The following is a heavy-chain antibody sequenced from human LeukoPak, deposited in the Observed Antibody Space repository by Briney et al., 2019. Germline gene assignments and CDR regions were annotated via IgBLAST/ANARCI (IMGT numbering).Heavy chain of an antibody. Sequence: GGSLRLSCAASGFPFSSYGMHWVRQAPGKGLEWVAVISYDGSNEYYADSVKGRFTISRDNSKNTLYLQMNSLRAEDTAVYYCARSYCSGGSCFAFDIWGQGTMVTVSS. CDR3: ARSYCSGGSCFAFDI. CDR1: GFPFSSYG. CDR2: ISYDGSNE. V-gene: IGHV3-30*03. D-gene: IGHD2-15*01. J-gene: IGHJ3*02.